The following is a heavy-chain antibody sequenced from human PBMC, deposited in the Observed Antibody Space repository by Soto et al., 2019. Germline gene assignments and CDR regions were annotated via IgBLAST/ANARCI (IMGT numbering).Heavy chain of an antibody. D-gene: IGHD4-17*01. CDR3: ARVYGGLEFDY. Sequence: SETLSLTCTVSGGSISSYYWSWIRQPPGKGLEWIGYIYYSGSTNYNPSLKSRVTISVDTSKNQFSLKLSSVTAADTAVYSAARVYGGLEFDYWGQGHLVTVSS. J-gene: IGHJ4*02. CDR1: GGSISSYY. CDR2: IYYSGST. V-gene: IGHV4-59*01.